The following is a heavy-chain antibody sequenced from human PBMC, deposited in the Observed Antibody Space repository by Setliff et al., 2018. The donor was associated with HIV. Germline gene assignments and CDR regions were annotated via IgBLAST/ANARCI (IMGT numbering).Heavy chain of an antibody. J-gene: IGHJ4*02. CDR3: ARSAHDSETGY. V-gene: IGHV1-3*01. CDR1: GYTFTTYA. D-gene: IGHD5-12*01. CDR2: INAGNGNT. Sequence: ASVKVSCKASGYTFTTYAMHWVRQAPGQRLEWMGWINAGNGNTKYSQKFQGRVTITRDTSASTAYMELSSLRSEDTAFYYCARSAHDSETGYWGQGTLVTVSS.